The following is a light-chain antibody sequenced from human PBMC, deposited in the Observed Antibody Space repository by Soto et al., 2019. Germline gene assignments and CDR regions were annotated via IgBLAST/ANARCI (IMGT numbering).Light chain of an antibody. J-gene: IGKJ2*01. CDR3: QQYYSDFFT. Sequence: DIVMTQSPDSLTVSLGERATINCKSSQSLLYSSNNKTYLAWYQQRPGQSPKMLIFWASARESGVPDRFAGSGSETDFTLTLSSLQAEDAAAYYCQQYYSDFFTFGQGTRLEIK. V-gene: IGKV4-1*01. CDR2: WAS. CDR1: QSLLYSSNNKTY.